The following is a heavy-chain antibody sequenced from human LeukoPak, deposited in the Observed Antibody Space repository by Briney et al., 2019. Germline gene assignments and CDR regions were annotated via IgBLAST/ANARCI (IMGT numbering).Heavy chain of an antibody. CDR3: ARVGTQGRKDIVVVPAPENYFDH. Sequence: KASETLSLTCTVSGGSISSSSYYWGWIRQPPGKGLEWIGSIYYSGSTYYNPSLKSRVTISVDTSKNQFSLKLSSVTAADTAVYYCARVGTQGRKDIVVVPAPENYFDHWGQGTLVTVSS. J-gene: IGHJ4*02. D-gene: IGHD2-2*01. CDR2: IYYSGST. CDR1: GGSISSSSYY. V-gene: IGHV4-39*07.